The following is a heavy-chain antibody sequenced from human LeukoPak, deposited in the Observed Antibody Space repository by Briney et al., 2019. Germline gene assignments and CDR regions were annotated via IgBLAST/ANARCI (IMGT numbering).Heavy chain of an antibody. Sequence: GRSLRLSCAASGFTFSSYVMHWVRQAPGKGLEWVAVIWYDGSNKYYADSVKGRFTISRDNSKNMLYLQMNSLRAEDTAVYYCARDPLSRGVQGPGVGWFDPWGQGTMVTVSS. J-gene: IGHJ5*02. CDR1: GFTFSSYV. CDR2: IWYDGSNK. V-gene: IGHV3-33*01. D-gene: IGHD3-10*01. CDR3: ARDPLSRGVQGPGVGWFDP.